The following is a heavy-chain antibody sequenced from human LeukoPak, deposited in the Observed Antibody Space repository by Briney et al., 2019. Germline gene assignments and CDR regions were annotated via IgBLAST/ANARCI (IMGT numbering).Heavy chain of an antibody. CDR3: AKDLWGYCTNGVCYPFDY. J-gene: IGHJ4*02. V-gene: IGHV3-23*01. D-gene: IGHD2-8*01. CDR1: GFTFSSYA. Sequence: GGSLRLSCAASGFTFSSYAMSWVRQAPGKGLEWVSVISAGGGSTYYADSVKGRFTISRDNSKNTLYLQMNSLRAEDTAVYYCAKDLWGYCTNGVCYPFDYWGQGTLVTVSS. CDR2: ISAGGGST.